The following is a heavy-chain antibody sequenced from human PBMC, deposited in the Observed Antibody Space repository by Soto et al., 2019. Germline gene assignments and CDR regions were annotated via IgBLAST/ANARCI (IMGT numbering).Heavy chain of an antibody. J-gene: IGHJ4*02. D-gene: IGHD1-26*01. Sequence: SDTLCLTAPFHGRSIRSYYGSSIMQPPGKGLEWIGYIYYSGSTNYNPSLKSRVTISVDTSKNQFSLKLSSVTAADTAVYYCARGLISGSHYSGGWYYFDSWGQGTQVT. CDR1: GRSIRSYY. V-gene: IGHV4-59*07. CDR2: IYYSGST. CDR3: ARGLISGSHYSGGWYYFDS.